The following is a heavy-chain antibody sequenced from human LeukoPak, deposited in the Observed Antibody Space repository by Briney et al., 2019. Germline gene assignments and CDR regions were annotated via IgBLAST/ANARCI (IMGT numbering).Heavy chain of an antibody. CDR1: GFTFSSYG. CDR2: ISYDGSDK. V-gene: IGHV3-30*03. J-gene: IGHJ6*02. CDR3: ARGVAGGIAADRKWTRLYGVDV. D-gene: IGHD6-25*01. Sequence: GGSLRLSCAASGFTFSSYGMHWVRQAPGKGLEWVAVISYDGSDKYYADSVKGRFTISRDNSKNTLYLQMNSLGAEDTGIYYCARGVAGGIAADRKWTRLYGVDVWGQGTTVTVSS.